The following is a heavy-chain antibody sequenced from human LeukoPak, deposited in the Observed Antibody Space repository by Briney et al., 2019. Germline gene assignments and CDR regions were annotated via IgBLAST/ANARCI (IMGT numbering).Heavy chain of an antibody. J-gene: IGHJ3*02. CDR1: GFTFSTYT. CDR2: ISYDGSSE. V-gene: IGHV3-30-3*01. CDR3: ARDRPSSRWYDGFNI. Sequence: PGGSLRLSCAASGFTFSTYTIHWVRQAPGKGLEWVAVISYDGSSESYADSVKGRFTISRDNSENTLYLQMNSLRPEDTAVYYCARDRPSSRWYDGFNIWGQGTVVTVSS. D-gene: IGHD6-13*01.